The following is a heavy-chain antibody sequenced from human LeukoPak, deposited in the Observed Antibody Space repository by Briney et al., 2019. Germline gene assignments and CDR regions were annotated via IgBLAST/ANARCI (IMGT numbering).Heavy chain of an antibody. V-gene: IGHV3-23*01. CDR2: ISGSGGST. D-gene: IGHD2-15*01. J-gene: IGHJ4*02. CDR1: GFTFSSYA. CDR3: AKDMKAAWYFDY. Sequence: GGSLRLSCAASGFTFSSYAMTWVRQAPGKGLEWVSAISGSGGSTYYADSVKGRFTISRDNSKNTLYLQMNSLKAEDTAVYYCAKDMKAAWYFDYWGQGTLVTVSS.